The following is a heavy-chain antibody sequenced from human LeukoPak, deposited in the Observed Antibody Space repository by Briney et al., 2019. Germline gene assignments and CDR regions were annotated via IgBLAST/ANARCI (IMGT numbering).Heavy chain of an antibody. J-gene: IGHJ4*02. Sequence: GESLKISCKGSGYSFTSYWIGWVRQLPGKGPEWMGIIYPGDSDTRYSPSFQGQVTISAGKSISTAYLQWGSLKPSDTAMYYCARRYSPYYYDSSGYPYWGQGTLVTVSS. CDR1: GYSFTSYW. D-gene: IGHD3-22*01. CDR3: ARRYSPYYYDSSGYPY. CDR2: IYPGDSDT. V-gene: IGHV5-51*01.